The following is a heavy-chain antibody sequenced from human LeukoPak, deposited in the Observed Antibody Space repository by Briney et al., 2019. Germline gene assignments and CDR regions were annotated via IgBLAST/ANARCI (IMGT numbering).Heavy chain of an antibody. J-gene: IGHJ5*02. CDR3: ARHGRGYYYDSSGFS. V-gene: IGHV4-39*01. Sequence: PSETLSLTCTVSGGSIRSSSYYWGWIRQPPWKGLEWIGSISYSGNTYYNPSLKSRVTMSVDTSKNQFSLKLSSVTAADTVVYYCARHGRGYYYDSSGFSWGQGTLVTVSS. D-gene: IGHD3-22*01. CDR2: ISYSGNT. CDR1: GGSIRSSSYY.